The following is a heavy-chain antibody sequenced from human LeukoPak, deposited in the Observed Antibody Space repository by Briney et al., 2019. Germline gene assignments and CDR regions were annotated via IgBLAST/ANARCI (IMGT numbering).Heavy chain of an antibody. CDR3: ARDRGCGGDCYYAFDI. J-gene: IGHJ3*02. CDR1: GGSISSYY. D-gene: IGHD2-21*02. Sequence: PSETLSLTCTVSGGSISSYYWSWIRQPPGKGLEWIGYIYYSGSTNYNPSLKSRVTISVDTSKNQFSLNLSSVTAADTAVYYCARDRGCGGDCYYAFDIWGQGTMVTVSS. V-gene: IGHV4-59*12. CDR2: IYYSGST.